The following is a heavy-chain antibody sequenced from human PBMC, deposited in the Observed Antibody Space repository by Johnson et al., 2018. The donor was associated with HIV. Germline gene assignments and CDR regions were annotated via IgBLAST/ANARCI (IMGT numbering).Heavy chain of an antibody. CDR1: GFTFSSYW. Sequence: VQLVESGGGLVQPGGSLRLSCAASGFTFSSYWMSWVRQAPGKGLEWVAFIRYDESNKYYADSVKGRFTISRDNSKNTLYLQMNSLRAEDTAGYNCARDPEGYSGDDCGGAFDIWGQGTMCTVSS. D-gene: IGHD5-12*01. J-gene: IGHJ3*02. CDR2: IRYDESNK. CDR3: ARDPEGYSGDDCGGAFDI. V-gene: IGHV3-30*02.